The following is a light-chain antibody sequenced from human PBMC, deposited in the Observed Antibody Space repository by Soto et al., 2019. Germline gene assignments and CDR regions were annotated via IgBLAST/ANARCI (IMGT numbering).Light chain of an antibody. CDR1: SSNLGDNT. J-gene: IGLJ1*01. V-gene: IGLV1-44*01. CDR2: SYD. CDR3: AAWDASLDGYV. Sequence: QSVLTQPASGSGIHGRRGSITYSKSSSNLGDNTVNWYQQVPGTAPKLLIYSYDQRPSGVPDRFSGSKSGTSASLAISGLQSDDEADYYCAAWDASLDGYVFGTGTKVTVL.